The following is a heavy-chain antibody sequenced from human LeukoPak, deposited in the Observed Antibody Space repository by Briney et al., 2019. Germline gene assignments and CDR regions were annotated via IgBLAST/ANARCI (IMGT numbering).Heavy chain of an antibody. Sequence: SETLSLTCAVYGGSFSGYYWSWIRQPPGKGLEWIGYIYYSGSTYYNPSLKSRVTISVDTSKNQFSLKLSSVTAADTAVYYCARDPSGSRWGDWFDPWGQGTLVTVSS. CDR3: ARDPSGSRWGDWFDP. V-gene: IGHV4-34*09. CDR1: GGSFSGYY. D-gene: IGHD1-26*01. CDR2: IYYSGST. J-gene: IGHJ5*02.